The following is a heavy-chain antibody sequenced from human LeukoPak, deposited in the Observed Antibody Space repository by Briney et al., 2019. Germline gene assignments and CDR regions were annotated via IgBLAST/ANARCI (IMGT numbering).Heavy chain of an antibody. CDR3: AREKTTVTTYYYGMDV. Sequence: ASVKVSCKASGYTFTSYAISWVRQAPGQGLEWMGGIIPIFGTANYAQKFQGRVTITADESTSTAYMELSSLRSEDTAVYYCAREKTTVTTYYYGMDVWGQGTTVTVSS. D-gene: IGHD4-11*01. CDR2: IIPIFGTA. CDR1: GYTFTSYA. V-gene: IGHV1-69*13. J-gene: IGHJ6*02.